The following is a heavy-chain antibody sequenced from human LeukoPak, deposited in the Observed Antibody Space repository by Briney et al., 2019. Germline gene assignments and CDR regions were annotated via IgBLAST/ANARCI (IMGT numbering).Heavy chain of an antibody. Sequence: ASVKVSCKVSGYTLTELSMHWVRQAPGKGLEWMGGFDPEDGETIYAQKFQGRVTMTEDTPTDTAYMELSSLRSEDPAVYYCATDSGSYPGRLYYYYGMDVWGQGTTVTVSS. V-gene: IGHV1-24*01. CDR3: ATDSGSYPGRLYYYYGMDV. CDR2: FDPEDGET. J-gene: IGHJ6*02. CDR1: GYTLTELS. D-gene: IGHD1-26*01.